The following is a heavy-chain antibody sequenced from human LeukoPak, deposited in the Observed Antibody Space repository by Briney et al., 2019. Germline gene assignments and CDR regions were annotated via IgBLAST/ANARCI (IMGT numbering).Heavy chain of an antibody. CDR3: TRQDTAMVRDY. V-gene: IGHV3-73*01. D-gene: IGHD5-18*01. CDR2: IRSKANNYAT. J-gene: IGHJ4*02. CDR1: GFTFSDSA. Sequence: GGSLKLSCAASGFTFSDSAIHWVRQASEKGLEWVGRIRSKANNYATAYAASVKGRFTISRDDSKNTAYLQMNSLKSEDTAVYYCTRQDTAMVRDYWGQGTLVTVSS.